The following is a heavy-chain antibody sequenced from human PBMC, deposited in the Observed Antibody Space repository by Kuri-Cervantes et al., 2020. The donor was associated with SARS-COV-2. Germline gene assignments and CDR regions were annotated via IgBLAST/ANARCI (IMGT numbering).Heavy chain of an antibody. CDR3: ARGRNSDGYNFASYYYYGMDV. D-gene: IGHD5-24*01. J-gene: IGHJ6*02. CDR2: MNPNSGNT. Sequence: ASVKVSCKASGCTFSSYAISWVRQAPGQGLEWMGWMNPNSGNTGYAQKFQGRVTMTRNTSISTAYMELSGLRSEDTAVYYCARGRNSDGYNFASYYYYGMDVWGQGTTVTVSS. V-gene: IGHV1-8*02. CDR1: GCTFSSYA.